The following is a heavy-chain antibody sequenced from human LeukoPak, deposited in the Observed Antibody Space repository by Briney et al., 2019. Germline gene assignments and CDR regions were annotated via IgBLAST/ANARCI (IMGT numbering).Heavy chain of an antibody. CDR1: GFPLSSYS. CDR3: ARGSGGFFDY. V-gene: IGHV3-21*01. J-gene: IGHJ4*02. Sequence: GGSLRLSCAASGFPLSSYSMNWVRQAPGKGLEWVSSISSSSSYIYYADSVKGRFTISRDNAKNSLYLQMNSLRAEDTAVYYCARGSGGFFDYWGQGTLVTVSS. D-gene: IGHD6-19*01. CDR2: ISSSSSYI.